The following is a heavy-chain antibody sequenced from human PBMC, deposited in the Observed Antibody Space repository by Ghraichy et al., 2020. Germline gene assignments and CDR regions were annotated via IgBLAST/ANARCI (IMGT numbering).Heavy chain of an antibody. V-gene: IGHV3-21*01. D-gene: IGHD2-2*01. CDR3: AGSKVVPAGPGYYYGMDV. Sequence: LPCAASGFTFSSYSMNWVRQAPGKGLEWVSSISSSSSYIYYADSVKGRFTISRDNTKNSLYLQMNSLRAEDTAVYYCAGSKVVPAGPGYYYGMDVWGQGTTVTVSS. CDR1: GFTFSSYS. J-gene: IGHJ6*02. CDR2: ISSSSSYI.